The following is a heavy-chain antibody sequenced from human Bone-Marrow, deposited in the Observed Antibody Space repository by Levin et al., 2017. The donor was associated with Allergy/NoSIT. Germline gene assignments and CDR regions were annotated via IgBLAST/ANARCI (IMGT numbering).Heavy chain of an antibody. Sequence: PGGSLRLSCATSGFTFSNYVLHWVRQPPGKGLEWIAIISYDGTNKYYADSVKGRFSVSRDNSENKLYLQMNSLTPEDTAMYYCAREFWSNEYGPGKYVGYFQHWGQGTLVTVSS. D-gene: IGHD3-10*01. V-gene: IGHV3-30-3*01. CDR2: ISYDGTNK. CDR1: GFTFSNYV. CDR3: AREFWSNEYGPGKYVGYFQH. J-gene: IGHJ1*01.